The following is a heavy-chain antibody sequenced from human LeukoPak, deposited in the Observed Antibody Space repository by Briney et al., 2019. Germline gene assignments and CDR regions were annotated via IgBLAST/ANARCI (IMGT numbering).Heavy chain of an antibody. CDR3: ARDAPGGIYYMDV. CDR1: GGSISSGSYY. J-gene: IGHJ6*03. Sequence: SQTLSLTCTVSGGSISSGSYYWYWIRQPTGKGLEWIGRIYTRGTINYNPSLKSRVTMSVDTSKNQFSLNLSSVTAADTAVYYCARDAPGGIYYMDVWGKGTTVTVSS. V-gene: IGHV4-61*02. CDR2: IYTRGTI. D-gene: IGHD1-14*01.